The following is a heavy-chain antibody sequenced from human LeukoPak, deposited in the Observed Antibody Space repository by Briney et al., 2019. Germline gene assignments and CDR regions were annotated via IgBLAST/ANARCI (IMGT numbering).Heavy chain of an antibody. CDR2: IDHQGST. V-gene: IGHV4-34*01. CDR3: AWTRDGYLRY. Sequence: SETLSLTCAVYGGASSGYYGAWMRQAPGKGLEWIGEIDHQGSTNYNPSLKSRVTISVDTSKSQFSLRLSSVTAADTAVYYCAWTRDGYLRYWGQGTLVSVSS. J-gene: IGHJ4*02. CDR1: GGASSGYY. D-gene: IGHD5-24*01.